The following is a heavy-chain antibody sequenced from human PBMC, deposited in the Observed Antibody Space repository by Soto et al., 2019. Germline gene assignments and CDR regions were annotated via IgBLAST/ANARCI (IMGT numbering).Heavy chain of an antibody. CDR3: GREPYISGHYSGGCDV. CDR2: VSHDGKTE. CDR1: GFTFGSYA. Sequence: QVQLVESGGGVVQPGRSLRLSWAASGFTFGSYAMHWVRQAPGKGLEWVAVVSHDGKTEYHAASVKGRFTISRDTSANILSLQMNSLRDEDTAVYYCGREPYISGHYSGGCDVWGQGTMVTVSS. V-gene: IGHV3-30*04. J-gene: IGHJ3*01. D-gene: IGHD3-22*01.